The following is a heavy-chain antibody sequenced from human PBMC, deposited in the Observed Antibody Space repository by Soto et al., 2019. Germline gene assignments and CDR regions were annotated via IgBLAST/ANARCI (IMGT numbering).Heavy chain of an antibody. V-gene: IGHV3-53*01. Sequence: DVQLVESGGGLIQPGESLRLSCAAFGFTISGKKYVAWVRQAPGKGLEWVSALYDLDGSFYAASVKGRFTTSSDSSKTTVYLQMNDLRPDDTAVYYCARAACSSTSCYNYYAYGMDVWGQGTAVTVS. CDR1: GFTISGKKY. CDR3: ARAACSSTSCYNYYAYGMDV. J-gene: IGHJ6*02. CDR2: LYDLDGS. D-gene: IGHD2-2*01.